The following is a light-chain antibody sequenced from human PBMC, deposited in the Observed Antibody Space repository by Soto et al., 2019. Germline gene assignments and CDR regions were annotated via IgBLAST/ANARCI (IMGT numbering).Light chain of an antibody. V-gene: IGKV1-9*01. CDR2: GAS. J-gene: IGKJ5*01. CDR3: QQLNSYPIT. CDR1: QSIGNY. Sequence: DIQMTQSPSSLSASVGDRVTITCRASQSIGNYLNWYQQKPGKAPKVLNYGASALQSGVPTRFSGSGSGTEFTLTISSLQAEDFSTYYRQQLNSYPITFGQWTRLEIK.